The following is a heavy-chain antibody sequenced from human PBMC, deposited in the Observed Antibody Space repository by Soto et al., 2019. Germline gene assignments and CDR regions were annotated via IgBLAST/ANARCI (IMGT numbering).Heavy chain of an antibody. CDR1: CVYFSGYY. Sequence: SGTRSLTCAIYCVYFSGYYWTWIRQPPWTGVEWIGEINHSGSTNYNPSLKGRVTISVDTSTNQFSLTMTSVSAAGTAGCYCARDKITGRFDYWGQGNLVTVTS. D-gene: IGHD2-8*02. CDR2: INHSGST. J-gene: IGHJ4*02. CDR3: ARDKITGRFDY. V-gene: IGHV4-34*01.